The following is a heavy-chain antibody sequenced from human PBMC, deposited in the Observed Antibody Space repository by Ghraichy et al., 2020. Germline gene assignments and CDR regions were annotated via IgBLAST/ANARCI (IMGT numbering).Heavy chain of an antibody. V-gene: IGHV3-33*01. J-gene: IGHJ4*02. CDR3: ARDLGGGDPKFLDY. CDR2: IWYNGDNK. Sequence: GGSLRLSCSASGFTLSRYGMHWVRQAPGKGLEWVAAIWYNGDNKYYADSVKGRFIISRDNSKNTLYLQLNSLRDEDTAVYYCARDLGGGDPKFLDYLGQGTLIIVSS. CDR1: GFTLSRYG. D-gene: IGHD2-21*02.